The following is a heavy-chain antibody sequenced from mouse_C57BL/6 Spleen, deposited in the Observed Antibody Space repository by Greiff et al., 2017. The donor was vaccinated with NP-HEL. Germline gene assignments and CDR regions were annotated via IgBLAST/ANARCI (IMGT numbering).Heavy chain of an antibody. V-gene: IGHV1-26*01. D-gene: IGHD1-1*01. CDR1: GYTFTDYY. J-gene: IGHJ3*01. CDR3: AREAGSFYYGSSYWGFAY. Sequence: VQLQQSGPELVKPGASVKISCKASGYTFTDYYMNWVKQSHGKSLEWIGDINPNNGGTSYNQKFKGKATLTVDKSSSTAYMELRSLTSEDSAVYYCAREAGSFYYGSSYWGFAYWGQGTLVTVSA. CDR2: INPNNGGT.